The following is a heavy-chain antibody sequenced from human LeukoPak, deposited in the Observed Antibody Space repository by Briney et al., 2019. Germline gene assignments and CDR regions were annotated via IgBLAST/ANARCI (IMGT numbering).Heavy chain of an antibody. Sequence: SQTLSLTCAISGDSVSSNSAAWNWIRQSPSRGLEWLGRTYYRSKWYYDYAVAVKSRISINPDTSKNQFSLQLSSVTPQDTAVYYCARDPVGGSTIFDYWGQGTLVTVSS. CDR1: GDSVSSNSAA. D-gene: IGHD1-26*01. CDR3: ARDPVGGSTIFDY. CDR2: TYYRSKWYY. J-gene: IGHJ4*02. V-gene: IGHV6-1*01.